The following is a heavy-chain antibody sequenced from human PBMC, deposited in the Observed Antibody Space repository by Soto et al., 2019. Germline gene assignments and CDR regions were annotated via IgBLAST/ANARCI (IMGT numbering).Heavy chain of an antibody. V-gene: IGHV4-61*01. Sequence: KPSETLSLTCTVSGGSVSSGNFYWSWIRQPPGKGLEYIGYIYYNGNTNYNPSLKSRVTMSVDTSKNQFSLKLGSVTAADTAVYYCARGTIYGRHFDSWGLGTLVTVSS. CDR2: IYYNGNT. J-gene: IGHJ4*02. CDR3: ARGTIYGRHFDS. CDR1: GGSVSSGNFY. D-gene: IGHD2-2*01.